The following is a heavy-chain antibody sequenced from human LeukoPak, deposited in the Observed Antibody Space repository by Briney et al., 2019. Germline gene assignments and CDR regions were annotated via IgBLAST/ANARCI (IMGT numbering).Heavy chain of an antibody. CDR3: ASYCTNGVCYAIAAFDI. V-gene: IGHV4-31*03. D-gene: IGHD2-8*01. Sequence: SETLSLTCTVSGGSISSGGYYWSWIRQHPGKGLEWIGYIYYSGSPSYNPSLKSRVTISVDPSKHQFSLKLSSVTAADTAVYYCASYCTNGVCYAIAAFDIWGQGTMVTVSS. CDR2: IYYSGSP. CDR1: GGSISSGGYY. J-gene: IGHJ3*02.